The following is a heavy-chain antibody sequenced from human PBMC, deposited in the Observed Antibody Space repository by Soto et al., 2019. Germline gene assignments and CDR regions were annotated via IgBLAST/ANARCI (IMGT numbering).Heavy chain of an antibody. V-gene: IGHV1-3*01. CDR2: INAGNGNT. CDR1: GYTFTSYY. J-gene: IGHJ2*01. Sequence: RASVKVSCKASGYTFTSYYMHWVRQAPGQGLEWMGWINAGNGNTKYSQKFQGRVTITRDTSASTAYMELSSLRSEDTAVYYCARGGSLYWYFDLWGRGTLVTVSS. CDR3: ARGGSLYWYFDL. D-gene: IGHD1-26*01.